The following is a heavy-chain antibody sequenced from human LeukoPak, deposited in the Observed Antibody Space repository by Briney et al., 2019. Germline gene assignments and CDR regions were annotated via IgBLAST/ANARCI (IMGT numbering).Heavy chain of an antibody. V-gene: IGHV5-51*01. J-gene: IGHJ1*01. CDR1: GYGFTSYW. CDR2: IYPGDSDT. CDR3: ARHPYFGQQLGPSAEYFQH. Sequence: RGESLKISCKGSGYGFTSYWIGWVRQMPGKGLEWMGIIYPGDSDTRYSPSFQGQVTISADKSISTAYLQWSSLKASDTAMYYCARHPYFGQQLGPSAEYFQHWGQGTLVTVSS. D-gene: IGHD6-13*01.